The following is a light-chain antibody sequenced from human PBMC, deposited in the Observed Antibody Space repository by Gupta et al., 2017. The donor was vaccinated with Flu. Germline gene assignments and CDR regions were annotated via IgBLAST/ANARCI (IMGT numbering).Light chain of an antibody. J-gene: IGKJ2*01. V-gene: IGKV3-11*01. CDR2: DAS. CDR3: QQRGNWPYT. Sequence: EIVLTQSPATLSLSPGEGATLSCRASQSVSSYLAWYQQKPGQAPRLLIYDASNRATGIPARFSGSGSGTDFTLTISSLEPEDFALYYRQQRGNWPYTFGQGTKLEIK. CDR1: QSVSSY.